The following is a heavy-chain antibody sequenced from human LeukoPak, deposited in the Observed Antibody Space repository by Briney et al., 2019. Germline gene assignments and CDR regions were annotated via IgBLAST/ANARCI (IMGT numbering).Heavy chain of an antibody. D-gene: IGHD3-22*01. J-gene: IGHJ4*02. CDR3: AKASDYYDSSGPDY. Sequence: GGSLRLSCAASGFTFTCCGMHWVRQAPGKGLEWLAVISYHGSNIYYADSVKGRFTISRDNSKNTAFLQMNSLRPEDTAVYYCAKASDYYDSSGPDYWGQGTLVTVSS. CDR1: GFTFTCCG. CDR2: ISYHGSNI. V-gene: IGHV3-30*18.